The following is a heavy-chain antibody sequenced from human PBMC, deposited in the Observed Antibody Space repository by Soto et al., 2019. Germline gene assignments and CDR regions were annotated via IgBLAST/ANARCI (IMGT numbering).Heavy chain of an antibody. CDR2: IYYSGST. Sequence: SETLSLTCTVSGGSISSGGYYWSWIRQHPGKGLEWIGYIYYSGSTYYNPSLKSRVTISVDTSKNQFSLKLSSVTAADTAVYYCARGAPLGYYDIFVFDYWGQGTLVTVSS. V-gene: IGHV4-31*03. J-gene: IGHJ4*02. CDR3: ARGAPLGYYDIFVFDY. D-gene: IGHD3-9*01. CDR1: GGSISSGGYY.